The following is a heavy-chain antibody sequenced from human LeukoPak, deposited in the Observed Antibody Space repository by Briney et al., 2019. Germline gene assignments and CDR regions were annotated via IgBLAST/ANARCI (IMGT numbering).Heavy chain of an antibody. CDR1: GYIFAQYG. CDR2: ISTYNGNT. Sequence: ASVKVSCKASGYIFAQYGISWVRQAPGQGFEWMPWISTYNGNTNYAQNFQDRVTVTTDTSTSTASMELRSLRSDDTAVYYCARRTGYNYYYMEVWGQGTTVTVSS. V-gene: IGHV1-18*01. CDR3: ARRTGYNYYYMEV. D-gene: IGHD3/OR15-3a*01. J-gene: IGHJ6*03.